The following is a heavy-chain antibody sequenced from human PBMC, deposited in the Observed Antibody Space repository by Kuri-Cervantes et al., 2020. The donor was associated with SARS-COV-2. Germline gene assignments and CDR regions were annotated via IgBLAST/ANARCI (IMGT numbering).Heavy chain of an antibody. CDR1: GFTFSSYG. CDR3: ASLRSAMVSADPLDY. D-gene: IGHD5-18*01. CDR2: ISYDGSNK. J-gene: IGHJ4*02. V-gene: IGHV3-30*03. Sequence: GESLKISCAASGFTFSSYGMHWVRQAPGKGLEWVAVISYDGSNKYYADSVKGRFTISRDNSKNTLYLQMNSLRAEDTAVYYCASLRSAMVSADPLDYRGQGTLVTVSS.